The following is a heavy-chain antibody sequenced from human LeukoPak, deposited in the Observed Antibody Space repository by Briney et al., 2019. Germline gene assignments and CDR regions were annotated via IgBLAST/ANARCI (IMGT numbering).Heavy chain of an antibody. CDR2: INHSGST. CDR1: GGSFSGYY. D-gene: IGHD3-3*01. Sequence: SSETLSLTCAVYGGSFSGYYWSWIRQPPGKGLEWIGEINHSGSTNYNPSLKSRVTISVDTSKNQFSLKLSSVTAADTAVYYCARGLSSNDFWSGYFSTNWFDPWGQGTLVTVSS. J-gene: IGHJ5*02. CDR3: ARGLSSNDFWSGYFSTNWFDP. V-gene: IGHV4-34*01.